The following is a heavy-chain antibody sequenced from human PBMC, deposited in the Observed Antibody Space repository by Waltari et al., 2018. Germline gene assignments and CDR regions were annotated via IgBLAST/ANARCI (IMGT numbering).Heavy chain of an antibody. V-gene: IGHV3-15*01. D-gene: IGHD3-9*01. CDR3: TTDYYDLLTGYYKVKPPNY. CDR2: IKSKTDGGTT. Sequence: EVQLVESGGGLVKPGGALRLSWAASGFTCSNAWMSWVRPATGRGMDWGGRIKSKTDGGTTDYAAPVKGSFTISRDDSKNTLYLQMNSLKTEDTAVYYCTTDYYDLLTGYYKVKPPNYWGQGTLVTVSS. CDR1: GFTCSNAW. J-gene: IGHJ4*02.